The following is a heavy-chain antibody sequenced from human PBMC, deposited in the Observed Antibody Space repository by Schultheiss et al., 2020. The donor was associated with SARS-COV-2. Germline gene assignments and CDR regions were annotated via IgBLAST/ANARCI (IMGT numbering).Heavy chain of an antibody. J-gene: IGHJ4*02. D-gene: IGHD3-22*01. Sequence: SETLSLTCTVSGGSISSYYWSWIRQPAGKGLEWIGRIYTSGSTNYNPSLKSRVTISVDTSKNQFSLKLSSVTAADTAVYYCARLTEYYYDSSGYLHYFDYWGQGTLVTVSS. CDR1: GGSISSYY. CDR2: IYTSGST. V-gene: IGHV4-4*07. CDR3: ARLTEYYYDSSGYLHYFDY.